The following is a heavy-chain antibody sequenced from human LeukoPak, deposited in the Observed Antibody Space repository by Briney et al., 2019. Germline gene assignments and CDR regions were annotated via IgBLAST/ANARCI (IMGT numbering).Heavy chain of an antibody. CDR3: ARLIGYSSGWEYYFDY. D-gene: IGHD6-19*01. V-gene: IGHV1-69*05. Sequence: ASVKLSCKASGGTFSSYAISWVRQAPGQGLEWMGGIIPIFGTANYAQKFQGRVTITTDESTSTAYMELSSLRSEDTAVYYCARLIGYSSGWEYYFDYWGQGTLVTVSS. CDR2: IIPIFGTA. J-gene: IGHJ4*02. CDR1: GGTFSSYA.